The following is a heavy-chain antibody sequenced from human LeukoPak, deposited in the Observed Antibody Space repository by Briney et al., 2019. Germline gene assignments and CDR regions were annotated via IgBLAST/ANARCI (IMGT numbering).Heavy chain of an antibody. Sequence: SETLSLTCTVSGGSISSYYWSWIRQPAGKGLEWTGRIYTSGSTNYNPSLKSRVTMSVDTSKNQFSLKLSSVTAADTAVYYCARDRAVAAHYYYYGMDVWGQGTTVTVSS. J-gene: IGHJ6*02. V-gene: IGHV4-4*07. D-gene: IGHD6-19*01. CDR2: IYTSGST. CDR3: ARDRAVAAHYYYYGMDV. CDR1: GGSISSYY.